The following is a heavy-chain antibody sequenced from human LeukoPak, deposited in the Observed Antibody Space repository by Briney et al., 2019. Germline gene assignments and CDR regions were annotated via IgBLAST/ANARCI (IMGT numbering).Heavy chain of an antibody. V-gene: IGHV3-74*01. CDR2: IKGDGIST. CDR1: GFTFSRYW. D-gene: IGHD3-3*01. CDR3: AKDHYWSIDY. J-gene: IGHJ4*02. Sequence: GGSLRLSCAASGFTFSRYWMHWVRQVPGQGLVWVSRIKGDGISTNYADSVKGRFTISRDIAKNTLYLQMNSLRAEDTGVYYCAKDHYWSIDYWGRGTLVTVSS.